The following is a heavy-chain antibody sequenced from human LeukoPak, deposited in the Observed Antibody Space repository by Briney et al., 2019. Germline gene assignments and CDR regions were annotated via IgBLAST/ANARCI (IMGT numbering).Heavy chain of an antibody. J-gene: IGHJ6*03. Sequence: GGSLRLSCAASGFTFSSYWMHWVRQAPGKGLVWVSRINSDWSSTSYADSVKGRFTISRDNAKNTLYLQMNSLRAEDTAVYYCARGGDSSGYYHYYYYMDVWGKGTTVTVSS. D-gene: IGHD3-22*01. CDR3: ARGGDSSGYYHYYYYMDV. V-gene: IGHV3-74*01. CDR1: GFTFSSYW. CDR2: INSDWSST.